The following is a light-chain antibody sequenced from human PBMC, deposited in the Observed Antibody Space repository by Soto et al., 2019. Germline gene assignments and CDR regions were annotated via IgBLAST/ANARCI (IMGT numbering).Light chain of an antibody. CDR1: QSISSN. J-gene: IGKJ1*01. Sequence: EIVMTQSPATLSVSPGERATLSCRASQSISSNLVWYQQKAGQAPRLLIHGASTRATGIPARFSGSGSGTEFTLTISSLQSDDFGTYYCQQYNNYWTFGQGTKVDI. V-gene: IGKV3-15*01. CDR2: GAS. CDR3: QQYNNYWT.